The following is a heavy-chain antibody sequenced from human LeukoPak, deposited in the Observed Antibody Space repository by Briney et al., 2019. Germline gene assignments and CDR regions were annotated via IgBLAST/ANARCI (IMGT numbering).Heavy chain of an antibody. CDR2: MNPNSGNT. J-gene: IGHJ5*02. CDR1: GYTFTSYD. Sequence: ASVKVSCKASGYTFTSYDINWVRQATGQGPEWMGWMNPNSGNTGYAQKFQGRVTMTRNTSISTAYMELSSLRSEDTAVYYCARGIVVVPAAINWFDPWGQGTLVTVSS. CDR3: ARGIVVVPAAINWFDP. V-gene: IGHV1-8*01. D-gene: IGHD2-2*01.